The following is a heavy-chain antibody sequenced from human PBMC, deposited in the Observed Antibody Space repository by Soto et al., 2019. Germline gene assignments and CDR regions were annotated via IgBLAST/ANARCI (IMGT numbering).Heavy chain of an antibody. V-gene: IGHV2-5*01. D-gene: IGHD2-21*02. CDR1: GFSLSTSGVG. CDR3: ARLVVTAILGWFGP. CDR2: IYWNDDK. Sequence: QITLKESGPTLVKPTQTLTLTCTFSGFSLSTSGVGVGWIRQPPGKALEWLALIYWNDDKRYSPSLKSRLTITKDTSKNQVVLTMTNMDPVDTATYYCARLVVTAILGWFGPWGQGTLVTVSS. J-gene: IGHJ5*02.